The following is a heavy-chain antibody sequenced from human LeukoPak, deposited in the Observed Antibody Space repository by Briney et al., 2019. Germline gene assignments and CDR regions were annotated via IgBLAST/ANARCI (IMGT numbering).Heavy chain of an antibody. Sequence: GGSLRLSCAASGFTFSSYGMHWVRQAPGKGLEWVAVIWNDGSNKYYADSLKGRFTISRDNSKNTLYLQMNSLRAEDTDVYYCARDGDYDSSGYYDYCGQGTLVIVSS. J-gene: IGHJ4*02. V-gene: IGHV3-33*01. CDR1: GFTFSSYG. D-gene: IGHD3-22*01. CDR3: ARDGDYDSSGYYDY. CDR2: IWNDGSNK.